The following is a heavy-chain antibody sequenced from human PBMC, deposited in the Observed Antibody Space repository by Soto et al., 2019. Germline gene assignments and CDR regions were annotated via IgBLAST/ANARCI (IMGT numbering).Heavy chain of an antibody. CDR1: AFSLSTGGVG. CDR3: IQSRCGGDCLQSYASYYYYGMDV. CDR2: IYWDDDK. J-gene: IGHJ6*02. D-gene: IGHD2-21*02. Sequence: QITLKESGPTLVKPTQTLTLTCTFSAFSLSTGGVGVGWIRQPPGKALEWLALIYWDDDKRYSPSLRSRLTITKDTSKSQVVLTMTNMDPMDTATYYCIQSRCGGDCLQSYASYYYYGMDVWGQGTTVTVSS. V-gene: IGHV2-5*02.